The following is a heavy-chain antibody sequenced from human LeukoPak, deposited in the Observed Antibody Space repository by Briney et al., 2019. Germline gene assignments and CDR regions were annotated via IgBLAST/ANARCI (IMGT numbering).Heavy chain of an antibody. J-gene: IGHJ3*02. CDR1: GGSISSSSYY. Sequence: SETLSLTCTVSGGSISSSSYYWGWIRQPPGKGLEWIGSIYYSGSTYYNPSLKSRVTISVDTSKNQFSLKPSSVTAADTAVYYCATLYYYDSSGYYHDAFDIWGQGTMVTVSS. D-gene: IGHD3-22*01. V-gene: IGHV4-39*01. CDR2: IYYSGST. CDR3: ATLYYYDSSGYYHDAFDI.